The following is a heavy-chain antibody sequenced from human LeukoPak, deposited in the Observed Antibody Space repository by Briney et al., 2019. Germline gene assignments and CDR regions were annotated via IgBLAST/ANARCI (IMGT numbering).Heavy chain of an antibody. CDR3: ARSRSSSPYDKNLNY. CDR1: GFTFNSYT. V-gene: IGHV3-21*06. CDR2: ISGSTNYI. D-gene: IGHD3-10*01. Sequence: GGSLRLSCTASGFTFNSYTMSWVREAPGKGLEWVASISGSTNYIYHAASVKGRFGISRDDAQSSVYLQMNSLKDEDTAVYYCARSRSSSPYDKNLNYWGQGTLVTVSS. J-gene: IGHJ4*02.